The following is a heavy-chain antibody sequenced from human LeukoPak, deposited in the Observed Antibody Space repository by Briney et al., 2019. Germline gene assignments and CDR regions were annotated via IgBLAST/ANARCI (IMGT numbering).Heavy chain of an antibody. CDR3: AREYGSGSYYHYFDY. CDR2: IYFRGST. Sequence: SETLSLTCTVPSGSISSSNYYWGWIRQPPGKGLEWIGSIYFRGSTYYNPSLKSRVTISVDTSKNQFSLKLSSVTAADTAVYYCAREYGSGSYYHYFDYWGQGTLVTVSS. J-gene: IGHJ4*02. V-gene: IGHV4-39*07. D-gene: IGHD3-10*01. CDR1: SGSISSSNYY.